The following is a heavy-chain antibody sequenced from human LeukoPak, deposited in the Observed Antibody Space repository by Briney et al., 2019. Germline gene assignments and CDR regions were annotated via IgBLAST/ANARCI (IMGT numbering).Heavy chain of an antibody. CDR3: AQTHYYDSSGYYF. CDR2: ISGSGDST. CDR1: GFTFSTYA. Sequence: GGSLRLSCAASGFTFSTYAMSWVRQAPGKGLEWVSDISGSGDSTHYADSVKGRFTISRDNSENTLYLQMNSLRVEDTAVYYCAQTHYYDSSGYYFWGQGTLVTVSS. D-gene: IGHD3-22*01. J-gene: IGHJ4*02. V-gene: IGHV3-23*01.